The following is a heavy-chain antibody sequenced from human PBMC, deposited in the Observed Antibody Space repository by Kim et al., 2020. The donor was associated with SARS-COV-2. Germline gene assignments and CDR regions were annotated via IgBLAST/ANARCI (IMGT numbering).Heavy chain of an antibody. Sequence: GGSLRLSCAASGFTFSSYEMNWVRQAPGKGLEWVSYISSSGSTIYYADSVKGRFTISRDNAKNSLYLQMNSLRAEDTAVYYCAREESSIFDGLGFIAAAGSFDYWGQGTLVTVSS. D-gene: IGHD6-13*01. CDR1: GFTFSSYE. CDR2: ISSSGSTI. CDR3: AREESSIFDGLGFIAAAGSFDY. J-gene: IGHJ4*02. V-gene: IGHV3-48*03.